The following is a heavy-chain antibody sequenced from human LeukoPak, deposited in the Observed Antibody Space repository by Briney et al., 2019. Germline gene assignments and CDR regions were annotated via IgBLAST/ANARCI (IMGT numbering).Heavy chain of an antibody. J-gene: IGHJ4*02. CDR3: ATLVSTRYYFDY. CDR1: DYSISSGYGYY. CDR2: IYHLGTT. D-gene: IGHD5/OR15-5a*01. Sequence: PSETLSLTCTVSDYSISSGYGYYWGWIRPPPGEGLQSIGYIYHLGTTYYNRFNSSLKSRVTISIDTSKNQFSLRLTSVTAADTAVYFCATLVSTRYYFDYWGQGTLVTVSS. V-gene: IGHV4-38-2*02.